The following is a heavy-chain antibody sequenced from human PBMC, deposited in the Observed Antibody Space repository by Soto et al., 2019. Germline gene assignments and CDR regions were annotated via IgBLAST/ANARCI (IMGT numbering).Heavy chain of an antibody. J-gene: IGHJ4*02. V-gene: IGHV4-39*01. CDR1: GGSITSSEYY. CDR3: ASHPWNVSDADS. CDR2: IYYSGSS. Sequence: SETLSLTCTVSGGSITSSEYYWAWIRQHPGKGLQFVGTIYYSGSSYSNPSLKSRLSMSVEPSQNTFSLAMKAVTAAATGAVHCASHPWNVSDADSWGQGVLVTVSS. D-gene: IGHD1-1*01.